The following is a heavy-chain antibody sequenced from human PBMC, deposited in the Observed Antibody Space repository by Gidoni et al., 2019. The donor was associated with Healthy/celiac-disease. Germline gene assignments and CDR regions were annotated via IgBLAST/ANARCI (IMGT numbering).Heavy chain of an antibody. J-gene: IGHJ4*02. V-gene: IGHV4-59*12. Sequence: QVQLHDSDPGLVQPSDTLSLTCTVLGGSISSYYWRWIRQPPGKGREWIGYSYYSGSNNDNPSLESRVIISVDTTKNQFSLKLSSGTAADTAVYCGAREDTVTSVDDWGQGTMVTVSS. D-gene: IGHD4-17*01. CDR2: SYYSGSN. CDR3: AREDTVTSVDD. CDR1: GGSISSYY.